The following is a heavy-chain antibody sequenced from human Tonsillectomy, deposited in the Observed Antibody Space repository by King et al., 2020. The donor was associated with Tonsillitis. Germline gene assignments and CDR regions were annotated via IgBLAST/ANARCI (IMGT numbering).Heavy chain of an antibody. J-gene: IGHJ4*02. Sequence: QLQESGSGMVRPSQTLSLTCAVSGGSISTGGYSWRGIRQSPGKGLEWIGYIYHHGTTHYNPSLNSRVTIAVDRSKNQFSLKLSSLTAADTAVYYCARSSYDFSFDYWGQGTLVTVSS. CDR2: IYHHGTT. V-gene: IGHV4-30-2*06. CDR3: ARSSYDFSFDY. D-gene: IGHD3-3*01. CDR1: GGSISTGGYS.